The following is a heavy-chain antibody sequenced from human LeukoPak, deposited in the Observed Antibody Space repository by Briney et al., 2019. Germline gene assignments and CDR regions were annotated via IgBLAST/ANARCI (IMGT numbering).Heavy chain of an antibody. CDR2: IIPIFGTA. J-gene: IGHJ4*02. CDR3: ARGARGDYVTASFDY. Sequence: GASVKVSCKASGGTFSSYAISWVRQAPGQGLEWMGGIIPIFGTANYAQKFQGRVTITADKSTSTAYMELSSLRSEDTAVYYCARGARGDYVTASFDYWGQGTLVTVSS. D-gene: IGHD4-17*01. V-gene: IGHV1-69*06. CDR1: GGTFSSYA.